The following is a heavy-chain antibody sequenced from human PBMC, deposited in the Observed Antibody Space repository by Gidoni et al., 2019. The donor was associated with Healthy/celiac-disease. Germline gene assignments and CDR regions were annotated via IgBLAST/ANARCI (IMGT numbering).Heavy chain of an antibody. D-gene: IGHD3-16*01. J-gene: IGHJ3*02. CDR3: AREGNWGDAFDI. V-gene: IGHV1-69*01. CDR1: GGTFSSYA. CDR2: IIPIFGTA. Sequence: HVPLVQSAAEVKKPGSSVTVSCKASGGTFSSYAISWVRQAPGQGLEWMGGIIPIFGTANYEQKFQGRVTITADEATSTADMELSSMRSEETAVYYCAREGNWGDAFDIWGQGTMVTVSS.